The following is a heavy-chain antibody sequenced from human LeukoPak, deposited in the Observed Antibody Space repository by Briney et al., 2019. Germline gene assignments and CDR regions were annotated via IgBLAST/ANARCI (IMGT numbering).Heavy chain of an antibody. D-gene: IGHD3-10*01. J-gene: IGHJ4*02. CDR1: GFTFSSYS. CDR2: ISSSSYI. V-gene: IGHV3-21*01. CDR3: VRNYGSGSSVVGY. Sequence: VRLGGSLRLSCAASGFTFSSYSMNWVRQAPGKGLEWVSSISSSSYIYYADSVKGRFTISRDNAKNSLSLQMNSLRAEDTAVYYCVRNYGSGSSVVGYWGQGTLVTVSS.